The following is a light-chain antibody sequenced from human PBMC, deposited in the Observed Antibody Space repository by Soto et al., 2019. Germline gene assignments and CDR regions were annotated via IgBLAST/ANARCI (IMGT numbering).Light chain of an antibody. J-gene: IGLJ2*01. V-gene: IGLV2-8*01. CDR1: SSDVGGYNY. CDR3: TSYAGSNNLVV. CDR2: EVS. Sequence: QSALTQPPSASGSPGQSVTISCTGTSSDVGGYNYVSWYQQHPGKAPKLFIYEVSKRPSGVPDRFSGSKSGNTASLTVSGLQVEDEADDYCTSYAGSNNLVVFGGGTKLTVL.